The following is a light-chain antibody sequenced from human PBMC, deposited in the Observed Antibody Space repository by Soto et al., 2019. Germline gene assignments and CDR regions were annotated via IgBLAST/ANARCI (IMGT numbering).Light chain of an antibody. V-gene: IGKV4-1*01. CDR1: QSVLYSSNNKNY. J-gene: IGKJ3*01. Sequence: DIVMTQSPDSLAVSLGERATINCKSSQSVLYSSNNKNYLAWFQQKPGQPPKLLIHWASTRESGVPDRFSGSGSGTDFTLTISSLQAEDVAVYYCHQFYNIRFTFGPGTKVDIK. CDR2: WAS. CDR3: HQFYNIRFT.